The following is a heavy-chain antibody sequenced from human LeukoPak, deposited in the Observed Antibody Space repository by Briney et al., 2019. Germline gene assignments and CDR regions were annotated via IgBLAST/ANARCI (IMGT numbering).Heavy chain of an antibody. CDR3: AKDMSAARPDACLDY. Sequence: PGRSLRLSCAASGFTFDDYAMHWVRQAPGKGLEWVSGISWNSGSIGYADSVKGRFTISRDNAKNSLYLQMNSLRAEDTALYYCAKDMSAARPDACLDYWGQGTLATVSS. D-gene: IGHD6-6*01. CDR2: ISWNSGSI. CDR1: GFTFDDYA. V-gene: IGHV3-9*01. J-gene: IGHJ4*02.